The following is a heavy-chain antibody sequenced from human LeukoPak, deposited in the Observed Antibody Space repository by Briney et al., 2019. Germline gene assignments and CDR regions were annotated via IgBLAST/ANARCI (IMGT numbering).Heavy chain of an antibody. D-gene: IGHD2-2*01. CDR2: IYTSGST. J-gene: IGHJ3*02. V-gene: IGHV4-61*02. Sequence: SQTLSLTCTVSGDSLSSGSYYWSWIRQPAGKGLEWIGRIYTSGSTNYNPSLKSRVTISVDTSKKQFSLKLNSVTAADTAVYYCARVIPAYDAFYMWGQGTMVTVSS. CDR1: GDSLSSGSYY. CDR3: ARVIPAYDAFYM.